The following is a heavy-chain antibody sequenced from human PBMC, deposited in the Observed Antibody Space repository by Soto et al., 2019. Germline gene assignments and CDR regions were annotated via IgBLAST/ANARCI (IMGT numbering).Heavy chain of an antibody. CDR1: GFTFITYA. Sequence: GGSLRLSCAASGFTFITYAMTWVRQAPGKGLEWVATISGSGGNTNYADSVMGRFTISRDNSKNTLSLQMNSLRVEDTALYYCAKENTGTYGAIDYWGQGTLVTVSS. CDR3: AKENTGTYGAIDY. CDR2: ISGSGGNT. D-gene: IGHD1-26*01. V-gene: IGHV3-23*01. J-gene: IGHJ4*02.